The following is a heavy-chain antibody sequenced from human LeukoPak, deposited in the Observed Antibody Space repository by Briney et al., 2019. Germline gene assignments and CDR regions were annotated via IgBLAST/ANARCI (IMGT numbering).Heavy chain of an antibody. CDR1: GFTFSNYW. CDR2: IKYDGSEE. D-gene: IGHD6-19*01. CDR3: VSRSYSRGWSPFDN. Sequence: GGSLRLSWAASGFTFSNYWMSWVRQAPGKGLEWVANIKYDGSEEFYVDSVKGRFTISRDNAKNSLYLQMNSLRAQDTAVYYCVSRSYSRGWSPFDNWGQGTLVTVSS. V-gene: IGHV3-7*01. J-gene: IGHJ4*02.